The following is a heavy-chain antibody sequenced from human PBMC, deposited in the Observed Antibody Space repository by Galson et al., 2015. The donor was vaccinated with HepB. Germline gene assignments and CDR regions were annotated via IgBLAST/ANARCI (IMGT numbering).Heavy chain of an antibody. J-gene: IGHJ4*02. CDR1: GFTFSSYA. CDR2: INTNGGST. CDR3: ARLYCSGGSCYFDY. D-gene: IGHD2-15*01. Sequence: SLRLSCAASGFTFSSYAMHWVRQAPGKGLAYVSAINTNGGSTNYASSVKGRFTISRDNSKNTLYLQMGSLGAEDMAVYYCARLYCSGGSCYFDYWGQGTLVTVSS. V-gene: IGHV3-64*01.